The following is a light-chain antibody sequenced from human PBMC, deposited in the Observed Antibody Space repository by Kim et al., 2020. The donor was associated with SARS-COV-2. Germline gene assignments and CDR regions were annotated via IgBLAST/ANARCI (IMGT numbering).Light chain of an antibody. CDR3: QQDNNWPST. CDR1: QSISSN. V-gene: IGKV3-15*01. CDR2: GAS. J-gene: IGKJ1*01. Sequence: VSPGERATLSCRASQSISSNLAWYQQKPGQSPRLVIYGASKRATGIPARFSGSGSGTEFTLTVSSLQSEDFAVYYCQQDNNWPSTFGQGTQVDIK.